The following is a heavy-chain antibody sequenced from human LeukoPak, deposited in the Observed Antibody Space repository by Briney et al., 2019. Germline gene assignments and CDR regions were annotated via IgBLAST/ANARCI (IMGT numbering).Heavy chain of an antibody. D-gene: IGHD5-24*01. CDR2: INPNTGDT. Sequence: ASVKVSCKASGYTFTAYNMHWVRQAPGQGLEWMGWINPNTGDTHSAQKLQGRVTMTRDTSINTAYMELSRLTSDDTAVYYCAPATMTFDYWGQGTLVTVSS. V-gene: IGHV1-2*02. J-gene: IGHJ4*02. CDR1: GYTFTAYN. CDR3: APATMTFDY.